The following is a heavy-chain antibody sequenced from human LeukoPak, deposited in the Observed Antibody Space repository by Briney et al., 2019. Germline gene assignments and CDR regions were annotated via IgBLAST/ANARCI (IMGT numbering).Heavy chain of an antibody. V-gene: IGHV4-59*01. CDR3: AANRLGYCSSTSCGALDY. Sequence: SETLSLTCNVSGGSISGYHWSWIRQPPGKGLEWIGYIYYSGSTNYNPSLKSRVTISVDTSKNQFSLKLSSVTAADTAVYYCAANRLGYCSSTSCGALDYWGQGTLVTVSS. CDR2: IYYSGST. D-gene: IGHD2-2*01. CDR1: GGSISGYH. J-gene: IGHJ4*02.